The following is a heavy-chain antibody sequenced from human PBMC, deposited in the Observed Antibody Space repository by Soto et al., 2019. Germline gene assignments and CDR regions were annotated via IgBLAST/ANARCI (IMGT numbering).Heavy chain of an antibody. V-gene: IGHV1-69*06. D-gene: IGHD3-22*01. CDR2: IIPIIGTA. J-gene: IGHJ3*02. Sequence: ASVKVSCKASGGTFSSYPISWVRQAPGQGLEWVGGIIPIIGTAAYTQKFQGRVTITADKSTGTAYMVLSSLRSEDTALYYCATQSYYYDRSGYAYDAFDIWGQGTMVTVSS. CDR3: ATQSYYYDRSGYAYDAFDI. CDR1: GGTFSSYP.